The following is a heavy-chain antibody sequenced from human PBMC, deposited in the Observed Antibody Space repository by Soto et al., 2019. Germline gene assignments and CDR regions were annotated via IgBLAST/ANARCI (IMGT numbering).Heavy chain of an antibody. V-gene: IGHV1-3*04. CDR2: IDTASGDT. CDR3: AAVSTSCYPLCDYYYYYMDV. CDR1: GYTFTNHF. Sequence: GASVKVSCKTSGYTFTNHFIHWARQAPGQRPIWMGCIDTASGDTKYAQKFQGRLTFGRDTSTSTAYMELSSLRSEDTAVYYCAAVSTSCYPLCDYYYYYMDVWGKGTTVTVSS. D-gene: IGHD2-2*01. J-gene: IGHJ6*03.